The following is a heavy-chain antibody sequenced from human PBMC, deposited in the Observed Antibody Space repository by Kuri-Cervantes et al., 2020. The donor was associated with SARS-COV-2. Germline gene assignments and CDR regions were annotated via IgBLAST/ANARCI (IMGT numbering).Heavy chain of an antibody. CDR2: INHYGAEK. D-gene: IGHD3-10*01. CDR1: GFTFSDHY. Sequence: GESLKISCAASGFTFSDHYMDWVRQAPGKGLEWVANINHYGAEKYYVDSVKGRFIISGDNAKNSLYLQMNSLRAEDTALYYCARESSESDDALDLWGQGTLVTV. V-gene: IGHV3-7*03. CDR3: ARESSESDDALDL. J-gene: IGHJ3*01.